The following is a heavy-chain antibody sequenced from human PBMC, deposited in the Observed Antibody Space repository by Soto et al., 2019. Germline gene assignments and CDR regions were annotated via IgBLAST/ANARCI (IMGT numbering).Heavy chain of an antibody. CDR2: IYSGGST. CDR3: ARVIPSGPYYYYCMDV. D-gene: IGHD3-10*01. V-gene: IGHV3-53*01. CDR1: GFTVSSNY. J-gene: IGHJ6*04. Sequence: SLRLSCAASGFTVSSNYMSWVRQAPGKGLEWVSVIYSGGSTYYADSVKGRFTISRDNSKNTLYLQMNSLRAEDTAVYYCARVIPSGPYYYYCMDVWGTGTTVSVSS.